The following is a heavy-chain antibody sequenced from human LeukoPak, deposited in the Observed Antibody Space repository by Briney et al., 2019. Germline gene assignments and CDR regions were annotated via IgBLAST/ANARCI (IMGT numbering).Heavy chain of an antibody. CDR3: ARGDFWSGYVDY. CDR2: IIPIFGTA. J-gene: IGHJ4*02. CDR1: GGTFSSYA. D-gene: IGHD3-3*01. Sequence: SVKVSCKASGGTFSSYAISWVRQAPGQGLEWMGGIIPIFGTANYAQKFQGRVTITADESTSTAYMELSSLRSEDTAVYYCARGDFWSGYVDYWGQGTLVTVSS. V-gene: IGHV1-69*13.